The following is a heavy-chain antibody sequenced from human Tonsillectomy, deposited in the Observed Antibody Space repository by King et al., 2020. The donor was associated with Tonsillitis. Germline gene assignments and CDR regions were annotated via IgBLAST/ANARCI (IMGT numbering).Heavy chain of an antibody. CDR3: ASGRYFDWLLDY. D-gene: IGHD3-9*01. Sequence: QLVQSGAEVKKPGSSVKVSCKASGGTFNTYAISWVRQAPGQGLEWMGVIIPIFGPATYAQMFQGRVTITADESTGTAYMELGSLRSEDTAVYYCASGRYFDWLLDYWGQGTLVTVSS. CDR2: IIPIFGPA. J-gene: IGHJ4*02. CDR1: GGTFNTYA. V-gene: IGHV1-69*01.